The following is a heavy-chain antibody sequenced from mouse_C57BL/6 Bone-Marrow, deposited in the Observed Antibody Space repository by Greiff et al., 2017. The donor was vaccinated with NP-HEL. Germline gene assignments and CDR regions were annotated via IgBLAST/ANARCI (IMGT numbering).Heavy chain of an antibody. CDR3: ARRNYSHSDY. CDR1: GFTFSSYA. J-gene: IGHJ4*01. D-gene: IGHD2-12*01. CDR2: ISDGGSYT. Sequence: EVHLVESGGGLVKPGGSLKLSCAASGFTFSSYAMSWVRQTPEKRLEWVATISDGGSYTYYPDNVKGRFPISRDNAKNNLYLQMSHLKSEDTAMYYCARRNYSHSDYWGQGTSVTVSS. V-gene: IGHV5-4*03.